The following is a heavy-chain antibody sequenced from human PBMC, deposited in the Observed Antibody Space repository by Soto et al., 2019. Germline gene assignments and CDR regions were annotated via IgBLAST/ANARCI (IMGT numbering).Heavy chain of an antibody. CDR3: AGIYSGSPGGTLRY. J-gene: IGHJ4*02. CDR1: GGSISSGGYY. V-gene: IGHV4-31*03. Sequence: QVQLQESCPGLVKPSQTLSLTCTVSGGSISSGGYYWSWIRQHPEKGLEWIVYIYYSGSTYYNPSLKSRVTISVDTSKNQFSLKLSSVTAADTVVYYCAGIYSGSPGGTLRYWGQGTLVTVSS. CDR2: IYYSGST. D-gene: IGHD1-26*01.